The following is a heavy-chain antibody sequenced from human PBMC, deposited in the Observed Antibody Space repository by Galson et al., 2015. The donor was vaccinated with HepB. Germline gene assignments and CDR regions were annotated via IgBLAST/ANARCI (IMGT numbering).Heavy chain of an antibody. CDR2: IIPILGIA. J-gene: IGHJ6*02. CDR3: ARDRGEPHQFYYYYGMDV. V-gene: IGHV1-69*04. CDR1: GGTFSSYT. Sequence: SVKVSCKASGGTFSSYTISWVRQAPGQGLEWMGRIIPILGIANYAQKFQGRVTITADKSTSTAYMELSSLRSEDTAVYYCARDRGEPHQFYYYYGMDVWGQGTTVTVSS. D-gene: IGHD3-16*01.